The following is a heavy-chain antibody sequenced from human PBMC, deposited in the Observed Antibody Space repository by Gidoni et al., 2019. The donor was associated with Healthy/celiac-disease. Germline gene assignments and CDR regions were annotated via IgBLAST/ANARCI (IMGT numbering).Heavy chain of an antibody. CDR1: GFTFSSYA. V-gene: IGHV3-23*01. CDR2: ISGSGGST. CDR3: AKDSFPARFTTVTNWYFDL. J-gene: IGHJ2*01. Sequence: EVQLLESGGGLVQPGGSLRLSCAASGFTFSSYAMSWVRQAPGKGLEGVSAISGSGGSTYYADSVKGRFTISRDNSKNTLYLQMNSLRAEDTAVYYCAKDSFPARFTTVTNWYFDLWGRGTLVTVSS. D-gene: IGHD4-17*01.